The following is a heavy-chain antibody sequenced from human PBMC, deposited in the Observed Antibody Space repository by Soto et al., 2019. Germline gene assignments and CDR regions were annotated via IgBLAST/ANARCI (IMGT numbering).Heavy chain of an antibody. CDR1: GYTFTSYY. CDR2: INPSGGST. D-gene: IGHD2-15*01. J-gene: IGHJ5*02. Sequence: QVQLVQSGAEVKKPGGSVKVCCKASGYTFTSYYMHWVRQAPGQGLEWMGIINPSGGSTSYAQKFQGRVTMTRDTSTSTVYMELSSLRSEDTAVYYCACGNPEWFDPWGQGTLVTVSS. CDR3: ACGNPEWFDP. V-gene: IGHV1-46*03.